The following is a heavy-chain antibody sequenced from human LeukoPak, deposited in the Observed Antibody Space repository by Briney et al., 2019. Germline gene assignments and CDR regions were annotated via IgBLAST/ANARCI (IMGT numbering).Heavy chain of an antibody. CDR3: AKDEYSSSWYYYYYGMDV. D-gene: IGHD6-13*01. CDR2: ISYGGSKK. Sequence: SLTLSCAVSGFTFSSYGMLCVPPAPGKGVEGGAVISYGGSKKYHADHVTGHFTISRDNSKNTLYLQMNSLSAEHPAVYYCAKDEYSSSWYYYYYGMDVWGKGTTVTVSS. J-gene: IGHJ6*04. CDR1: GFTFSSYG. V-gene: IGHV3-30*18.